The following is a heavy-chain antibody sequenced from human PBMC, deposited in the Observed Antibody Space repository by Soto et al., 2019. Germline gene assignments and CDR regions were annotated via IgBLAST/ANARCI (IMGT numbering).Heavy chain of an antibody. CDR3: ARGGQTGSRWFS. J-gene: IGHJ4*02. Sequence: QVQLVQSGAEVKKPGASVKVSCKTSGYTFTSYYMHWVRQAPGQGLEWMGVINPSGGRTSYTQKFQGRVNMTRATSTSTVYMELSSLSSEDTAVYYCARGGQTGSRWFSWGQGTLVTVSS. CDR2: INPSGGRT. V-gene: IGHV1-46*03. D-gene: IGHD6-13*01. CDR1: GYTFTSYY.